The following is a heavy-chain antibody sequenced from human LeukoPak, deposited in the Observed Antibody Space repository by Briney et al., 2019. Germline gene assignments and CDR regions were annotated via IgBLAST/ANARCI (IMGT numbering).Heavy chain of an antibody. V-gene: IGHV3-7*01. CDR3: ARGPSHDGYKYHFSFDY. CDR2: IKQDGSEK. Sequence: PGGSLRLSCAASGFTFSSYWMSWVRQAPGKGLEWVANIKQDGSEKYYVDSVKGRFTISRDNAKNSLYLQMNSLRAEDTAVYYCARGPSHDGYKYHFSFDYWGQGTLVTVSS. D-gene: IGHD5-24*01. J-gene: IGHJ4*02. CDR1: GFTFSSYW.